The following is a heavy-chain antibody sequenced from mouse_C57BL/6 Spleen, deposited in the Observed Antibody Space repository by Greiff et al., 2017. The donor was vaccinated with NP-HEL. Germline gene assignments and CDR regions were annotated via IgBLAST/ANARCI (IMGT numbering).Heavy chain of an antibody. V-gene: IGHV1-81*01. Sequence: QVQLQQSGAELARPGASVKLSCKASGYTFTSYGISWVKQRTGQGLEWIGEIYPRSGNTYYNEQFKGKATLTADKSSNTAYMELRSVTSEDSAVYVCARFYYYGNRNYGMDYWGQGTSVTVSS. D-gene: IGHD1-1*01. CDR2: IYPRSGNT. J-gene: IGHJ4*01. CDR3: ARFYYYGNRNYGMDY. CDR1: GYTFTSYG.